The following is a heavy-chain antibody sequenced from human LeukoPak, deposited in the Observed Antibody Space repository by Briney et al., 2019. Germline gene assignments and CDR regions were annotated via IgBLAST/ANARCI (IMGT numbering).Heavy chain of an antibody. CDR1: GGSITSYY. V-gene: IGHV4-4*07. J-gene: IGHJ4*02. CDR2: IYTRGST. Sequence: SETLSLTCTVSGGSITSYYWSWIRQPAGKGLEWIGRIYTRGSTKYNPSLKSRVTLSVDTSKNQFSLRLSSVTAADTAVYYCAGEGHYYDDTGYYYGGEDYWGQGTLVTVSS. CDR3: AGEGHYYDDTGYYYGGEDY. D-gene: IGHD3-22*01.